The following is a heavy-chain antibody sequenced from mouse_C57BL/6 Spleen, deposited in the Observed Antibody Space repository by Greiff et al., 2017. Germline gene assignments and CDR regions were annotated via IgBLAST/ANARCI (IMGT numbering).Heavy chain of an antibody. CDR1: GFTFSDFY. V-gene: IGHV7-1*01. CDR3: AREAGERAWFAY. CDR2: SRNKANDYTT. J-gene: IGHJ3*01. Sequence: EVKLMESGGGLVQSGRSLRLSCATSGFTFSDFYMAWVRRAPGKGLEWIAASRNKANDYTTAYSASVQGRFIVSRDTSQSILYLQMNALRAEDTAIYDCAREAGERAWFAYWGQGTLGTGSA.